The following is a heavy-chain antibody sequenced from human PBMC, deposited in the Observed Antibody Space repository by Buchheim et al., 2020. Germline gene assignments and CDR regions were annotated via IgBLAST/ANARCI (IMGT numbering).Heavy chain of an antibody. V-gene: IGHV1-69*02. D-gene: IGHD5-12*01. CDR3: AGAEVGTTGNYYYYYGMDV. Sequence: QVQLVQSGAEVKKPGSSVKVSCKASGGTFSSYTISWVRQAPGQGLEWMGRIIPILGIANYAQKFQGRVTITADKSTSTAYMVLSSLRSEDTAVYYCAGAEVGTTGNYYYYYGMDVWGQGTT. CDR2: IIPILGIA. J-gene: IGHJ6*02. CDR1: GGTFSSYT.